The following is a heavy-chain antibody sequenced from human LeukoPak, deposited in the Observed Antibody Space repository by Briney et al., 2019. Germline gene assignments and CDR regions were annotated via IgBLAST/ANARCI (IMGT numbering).Heavy chain of an antibody. CDR1: GYTFTNYD. CDR3: ARTGSGGSCYSN. J-gene: IGHJ4*02. CDR2: MNPNSGNT. Sequence: ASVKVSCKASGYTFTNYDINWVRQATGQGLEWMGWMNPNSGNTGYAQKFQGRVTITRNTSISTAYMELSSLRSEDTAVYYCARTGSGGSCYSNWGQGTLVTVSS. V-gene: IGHV1-8*03. D-gene: IGHD2-15*01.